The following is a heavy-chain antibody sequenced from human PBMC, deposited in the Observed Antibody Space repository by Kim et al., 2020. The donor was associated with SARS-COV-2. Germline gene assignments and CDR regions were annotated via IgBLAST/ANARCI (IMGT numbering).Heavy chain of an antibody. D-gene: IGHD3-10*01. V-gene: IGHV4-4*02. CDR3: ARLLWFGESWFDP. J-gene: IGHJ5*02. Sequence: NYYPSPKSRVTISVDKSKNQFSLKLSSVTAADTAVYYCARLLWFGESWFDPWGQGTLVTVSS.